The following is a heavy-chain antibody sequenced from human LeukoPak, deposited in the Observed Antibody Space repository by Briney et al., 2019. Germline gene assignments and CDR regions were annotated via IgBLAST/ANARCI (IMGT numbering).Heavy chain of an antibody. CDR1: GFTFSDYY. Sequence: GGSLRLSCAASGFTFSDYYMSWIRQAPGKGLEWVSYISSSGSTTYYADSVKGRFTISRDNSKNTLYLQMNSLRAEDTAVYYCARDEYLGGNDAFDIWGQGTMVTVSS. CDR3: ARDEYLGGNDAFDI. CDR2: ISSSGSTT. J-gene: IGHJ3*02. D-gene: IGHD2-15*01. V-gene: IGHV3-11*04.